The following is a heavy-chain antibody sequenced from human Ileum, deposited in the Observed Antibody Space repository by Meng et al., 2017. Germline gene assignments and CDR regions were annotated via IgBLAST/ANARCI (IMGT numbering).Heavy chain of an antibody. CDR1: GYSISSGYY. D-gene: IGHD3-22*01. CDR2: IYHSGST. Sequence: SETLSLTCTVSGYSISSGYYWGWIRQPPGKGLEWIGSIYHSGSTYYNPSLKSRVTISVDTSKNQFSLKLSSVTAADTAVYYCARLRINYYDSSGYFWSWYFDYWGQGTLVTVSS. J-gene: IGHJ4*02. CDR3: ARLRINYYDSSGYFWSWYFDY. V-gene: IGHV4-38-2*02.